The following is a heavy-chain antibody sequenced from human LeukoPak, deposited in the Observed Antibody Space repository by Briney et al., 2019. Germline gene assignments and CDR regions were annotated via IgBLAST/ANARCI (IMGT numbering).Heavy chain of an antibody. CDR1: GFTFSSYW. J-gene: IGHJ6*02. CDR3: ARGGGLDV. V-gene: IGHV3-7*03. CDR2: INHNGNVN. Sequence: GGSLRLSCAASGFTFSSYWMNWARQAPGKGLEWVASINHNGNVNYYVDSVKGRFTISRDNAKNSLYLQMSNLRAEDTAVYFCARGGGLDVWGQGTTVTVS. D-gene: IGHD3-16*01.